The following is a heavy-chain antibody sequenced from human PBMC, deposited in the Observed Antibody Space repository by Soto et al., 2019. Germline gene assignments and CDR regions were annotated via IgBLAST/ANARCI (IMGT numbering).Heavy chain of an antibody. CDR1: GFTFSRYG. CDR3: AVPPYSSSWYGFFQH. J-gene: IGHJ1*01. Sequence: QVQLVESGGGVVQPGRSLRLSCAASGFTFSRYGMHWVRQAPDKGREWVAVISYDGSNKYYPDSVKGRFTISRDNSKNTLYLQMTSLRADDTAVYYCAVPPYSSSWYGFFQHWGQGTLVTVSS. CDR2: ISYDGSNK. V-gene: IGHV3-30*03. D-gene: IGHD6-13*01.